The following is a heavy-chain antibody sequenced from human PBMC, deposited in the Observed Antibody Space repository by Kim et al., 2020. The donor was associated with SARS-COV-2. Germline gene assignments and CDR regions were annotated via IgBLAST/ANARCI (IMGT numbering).Heavy chain of an antibody. CDR3: TRAAFGGGGATHADY. D-gene: IGHD1-26*01. Sequence: GGSLRLSCTASGFTFGDYAMSWFRQAPGKGLEWVGFIRSKAYGGTTEYAASVKGRFTISRDDSKSIAYLQMNSLKTEDTAVYYCTRAAFGGGGATHADYWGQGTLVTVSS. J-gene: IGHJ4*02. V-gene: IGHV3-49*03. CDR1: GFTFGDYA. CDR2: IRSKAYGGTT.